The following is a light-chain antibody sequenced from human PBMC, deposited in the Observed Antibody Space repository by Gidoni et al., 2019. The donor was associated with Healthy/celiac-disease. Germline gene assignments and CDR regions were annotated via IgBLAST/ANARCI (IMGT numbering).Light chain of an antibody. CDR2: AAS. Sequence: TQFTQSSSSLSASVGDRVTITCRASQGISSYLAWYQQKPGKAPKLLIYAASTLQSGVPSRFSGSGSGTDFTLTISSLQPEDFATYYCQQLNSYPFFGGGTKVEIK. CDR3: QQLNSYPF. J-gene: IGKJ4*01. CDR1: QGISSY. V-gene: IGKV1-9*01.